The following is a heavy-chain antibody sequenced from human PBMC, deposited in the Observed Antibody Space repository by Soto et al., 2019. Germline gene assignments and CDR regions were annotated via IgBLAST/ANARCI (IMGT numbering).Heavy chain of an antibody. V-gene: IGHV4-61*01. CDR1: GGSVSSGSYY. D-gene: IGHD3-22*01. CDR2: IYYSGST. J-gene: IGHJ5*02. Sequence: SETLSLTCTVSGGSVSSGSYYWSWIRQPPGKGLEWIGYIYYSGSTNYNPSLKSRVTISVDTSKNQFSLKLSSVTAADTAVYYCARLKYYYDSSGSPPLGPWGQGTLVTSPQ. CDR3: ARLKYYYDSSGSPPLGP.